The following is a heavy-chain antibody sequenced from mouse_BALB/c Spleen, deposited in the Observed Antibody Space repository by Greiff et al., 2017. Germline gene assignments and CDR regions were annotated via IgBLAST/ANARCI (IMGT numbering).Heavy chain of an antibody. CDR2: INPSTGYT. CDR3: ARGGYDDGY. V-gene: IGHV1-7*01. CDR1: GYTFTSYW. D-gene: IGHD2-14*01. J-gene: IGHJ2*01. Sequence: QVQLQQSGAELAKPRASVKMSCKASGYTFTSYWMHWVKQRPGQGLEWIGYINPSTGYTEYNQKFKDKATLTADKSSSTAYMQLSSLTSEDSAVYYCARGGYDDGYWGQGTTLTVSS.